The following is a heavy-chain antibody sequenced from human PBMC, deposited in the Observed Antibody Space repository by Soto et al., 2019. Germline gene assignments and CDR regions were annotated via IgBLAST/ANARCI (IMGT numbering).Heavy chain of an antibody. CDR2: ISAYNGNT. J-gene: IGHJ6*02. CDR1: GYTFTSYG. V-gene: IGHV1-18*01. Sequence: ASVKVSCKASGYTFTSYGISWVRQAPGQGLEWMGWISAYNGNTNYAQKLQGRVTMTTDTSTSTAYMELRSLRSDDTAAYYCARDPGGSSWFHYYYYGMDVWGQGTTVTVSS. CDR3: ARDPGGSSWFHYYYYGMDV. D-gene: IGHD6-13*01.